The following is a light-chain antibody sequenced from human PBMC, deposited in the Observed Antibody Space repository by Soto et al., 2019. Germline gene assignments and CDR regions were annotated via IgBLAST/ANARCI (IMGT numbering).Light chain of an antibody. CDR3: QQSYSTPIT. CDR1: QSISSY. Sequence: DIRMTQSPSSLSASVGDRVTITFRASQSISSYLNWYQQKPGKAPKLLIYAASSLQSGVPSGFSGSGSGTDFTLTISSLQPEDFATYYCQQSYSTPITFGQGTRLEIK. J-gene: IGKJ5*01. CDR2: AAS. V-gene: IGKV1-39*01.